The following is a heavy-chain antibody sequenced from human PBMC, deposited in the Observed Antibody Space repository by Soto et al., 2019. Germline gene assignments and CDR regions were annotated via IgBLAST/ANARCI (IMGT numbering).Heavy chain of an antibody. D-gene: IGHD1-1*01. V-gene: IGHV1-18*01. CDR3: ARGRYGDY. Sequence: QVHLVQSGAEVKKPGASVKVSCKGSGYDFTTYGITWVRQAPGQGLEWMAWISAHNGNTDYAQKLQSRVTVTRDTSTSTAYMELRSLRSDDTAVYYCARGRYGDYWGQGALVTVSS. J-gene: IGHJ4*02. CDR2: ISAHNGNT. CDR1: GYDFTTYG.